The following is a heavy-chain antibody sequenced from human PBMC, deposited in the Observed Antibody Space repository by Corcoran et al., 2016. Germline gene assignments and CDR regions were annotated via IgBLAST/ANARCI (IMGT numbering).Heavy chain of an antibody. Sequence: EVQLVQSGAEVKKPGESLRISCKGSGYSFTSYWISWVRQMTGKGLEWMGRIDPSDSYTNYSPYFQGHVTITADTSISTAYLQWSSLKASDTAMYYCARQGRYCGGDCDSGDYWGQGTLVTVSS. CDR1: GYSFTSYW. J-gene: IGHJ4*02. CDR3: ARQGRYCGGDCDSGDY. V-gene: IGHV5-10-1*03. D-gene: IGHD2-21*02. CDR2: IDPSDSYT.